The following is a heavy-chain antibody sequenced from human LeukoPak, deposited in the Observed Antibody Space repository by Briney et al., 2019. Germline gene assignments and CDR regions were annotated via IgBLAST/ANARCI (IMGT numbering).Heavy chain of an antibody. CDR1: GLSFSMYW. J-gene: IGHJ4*02. CDR2: INRDGSTT. CDR3: AKEGGSSFDY. Sequence: GGSLRLSCAASGLSFSMYWMHWVRQTPGKGLVWVSRINRDGSTTSSADSVKGRFTISRDNAKNTLYLQMNSLRVEDTAVYYCAKEGGSSFDYSGQGTLVTVSS. D-gene: IGHD2-15*01. V-gene: IGHV3-74*01.